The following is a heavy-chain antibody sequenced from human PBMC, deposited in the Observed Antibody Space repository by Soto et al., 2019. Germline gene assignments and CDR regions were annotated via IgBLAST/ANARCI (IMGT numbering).Heavy chain of an antibody. CDR2: ISGSGGST. J-gene: IGHJ4*02. D-gene: IGHD5-12*01. CDR1: GFTFSSYA. CDR3: AKDPYSGYVFDY. Sequence: GSLRLSCAASGFTFSSYAMSWVRQAPGKGPEWVSAISGSGGSTYYADSVKGRFTISRDNSKNTLYLQMNSLRAEDTAVYYCAKDPYSGYVFDYWGQGTLVTVSS. V-gene: IGHV3-23*01.